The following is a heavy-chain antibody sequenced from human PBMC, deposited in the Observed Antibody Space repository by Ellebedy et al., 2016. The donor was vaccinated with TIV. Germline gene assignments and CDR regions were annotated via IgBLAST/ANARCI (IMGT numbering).Heavy chain of an antibody. CDR1: GGSISSGGYY. V-gene: IGHV4-31*03. J-gene: IGHJ3*02. Sequence: SETLSLXCTVSGGSISSGGYYWSWIRQHPGKGLEWIGYIYYSGSTYYNPSLKSRVTISVDTSKNQFSLKLSSVTAADTAVYYCAKAIAAAGNRQAFDIWGQGTMVTVSS. D-gene: IGHD6-13*01. CDR2: IYYSGST. CDR3: AKAIAAAGNRQAFDI.